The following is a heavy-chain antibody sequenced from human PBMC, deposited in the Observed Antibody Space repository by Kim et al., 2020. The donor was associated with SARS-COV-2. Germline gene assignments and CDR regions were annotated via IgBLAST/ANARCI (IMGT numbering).Heavy chain of an antibody. CDR2: IKRKTDGGTT. CDR3: TTDLGRYFYWLLSVDY. Sequence: GGSLRLSCAASGFTFSNAWMSWVRQAPWKGLEWVGRIKRKTDGGTTDYAAPVKGRFTISRDDSKNTLYLQMNSLKTEDTAVYYCTTDLGRYFYWLLSVDYWGQGTLVTVSS. V-gene: IGHV3-15*01. D-gene: IGHD3-9*01. J-gene: IGHJ4*02. CDR1: GFTFSNAW.